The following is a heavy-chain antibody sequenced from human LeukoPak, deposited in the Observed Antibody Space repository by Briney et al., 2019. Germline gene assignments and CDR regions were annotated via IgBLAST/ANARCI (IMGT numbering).Heavy chain of an antibody. Sequence: GGSLRLSCAASGFTFSSYWMHWVRQAPXXXXVWVSRINSDGSNAGYTDSVKGRFTISRDNAKNTLYLQMNSLRAEDTAVYYCAREEDDYFDYWGQGTLVTVSS. D-gene: IGHD2-15*01. V-gene: IGHV3-74*01. CDR1: GFTFSSYW. CDR3: AREEDDYFDY. J-gene: IGHJ4*02. CDR2: INSDGSNA.